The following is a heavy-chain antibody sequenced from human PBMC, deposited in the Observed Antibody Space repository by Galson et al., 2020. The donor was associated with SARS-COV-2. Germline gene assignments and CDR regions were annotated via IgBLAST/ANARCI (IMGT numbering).Heavy chain of an antibody. CDR3: LSYSSTRQNH. D-gene: IGHD2-2*01. V-gene: IGHV3-64D*06. CDR2: ISSNGGTS. CDR1: GFIISDYA. J-gene: IGHJ5*02. Sequence: GGSLRLSCSASGFIISDYAMHWVRQAPGKGLEYVSAISSNGGTSFYADSVNGRFTMSRDNSKNMFYLQMTALRLEDTGFYYCLSYSSTRQNHWGQGTLVTVSS.